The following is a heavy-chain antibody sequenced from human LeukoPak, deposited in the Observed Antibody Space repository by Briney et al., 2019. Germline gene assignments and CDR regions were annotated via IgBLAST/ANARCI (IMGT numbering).Heavy chain of an antibody. CDR3: ARDLYGVFD. CDR1: GFRFTDAW. CDR2: IISKTAGGTT. J-gene: IGHJ4*02. V-gene: IGHV3-15*01. D-gene: IGHD2/OR15-2a*01. Sequence: PGGSLRLSCAASGFRFTDAWMTWVRQAPGKGLEWFGRIISKTAGGTTDLAAPVKGRFSISRDDSKNTLYLQRNSLKTEDTAVYYWARDLYGVFDWGQGTLVTVSS.